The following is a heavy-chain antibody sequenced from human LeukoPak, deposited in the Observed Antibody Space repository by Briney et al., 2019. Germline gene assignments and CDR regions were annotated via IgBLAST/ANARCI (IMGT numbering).Heavy chain of an antibody. CDR1: GFTFSSYA. Sequence: HPGGSLRLSCAASGFTFSSYAMHWVRQAPGKGLEWVSLISWDGGSTYYADSVKGRFTISRDNSKNSLYLQMNSLRAEDTALYYCAKDSSIRFLEWLPDYWGQGTLVTVSS. V-gene: IGHV3-43D*03. CDR3: AKDSSIRFLEWLPDY. J-gene: IGHJ4*02. CDR2: ISWDGGST. D-gene: IGHD3-3*01.